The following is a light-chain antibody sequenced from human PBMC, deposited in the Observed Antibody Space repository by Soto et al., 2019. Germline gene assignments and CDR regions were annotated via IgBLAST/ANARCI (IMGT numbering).Light chain of an antibody. CDR1: QSFNYNS. CDR2: GAS. J-gene: IGKJ4*01. CDR3: QQYGSSSRT. Sequence: EIVLTQSPGTLSLSPGERATLSCRASQSFNYNSLAWYQQKPGQAPRLLIYGASSRATGVPDRFSGSGSGTDFTLTISKLEPEDFAVYYGQQYGSSSRTFGGGTKVEI. V-gene: IGKV3-20*01.